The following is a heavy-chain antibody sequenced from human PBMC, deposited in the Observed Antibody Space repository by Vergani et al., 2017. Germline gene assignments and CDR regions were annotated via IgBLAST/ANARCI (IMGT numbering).Heavy chain of an antibody. V-gene: IGHV3-30*03. J-gene: IGHJ1*01. CDR1: GFTFSSYG. Sequence: QVQLVESGGGVVQPGRSLRLSCAASGFTFSSYGMHWVRQAPGKGLEWVAVISYDGSNKYYADSVKGRFTISRDNSKNTLYLQMNSLRAEDTAVYYCARDQFKVTTFYFQHWGQGTLVTVSS. D-gene: IGHD4-17*01. CDR3: ARDQFKVTTFYFQH. CDR2: ISYDGSNK.